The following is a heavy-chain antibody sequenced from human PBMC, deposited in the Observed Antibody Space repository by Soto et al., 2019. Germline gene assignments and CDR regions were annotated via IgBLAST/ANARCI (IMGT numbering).Heavy chain of an antibody. V-gene: IGHV3-9*01. Sequence: GGSLRLSCAASGFTFDDYAMHWVRQVPGKGLEWVSGINWNSGSIGYGDSVKGRFAISRDNAKNSLHLQMNSLSAEDAAFYYCVKDESINWYSGHFRHWGQGTLVTVSS. CDR3: VKDESINWYSGHFRH. CDR1: GFTFDDYA. CDR2: INWNSGSI. D-gene: IGHD6-13*01. J-gene: IGHJ1*01.